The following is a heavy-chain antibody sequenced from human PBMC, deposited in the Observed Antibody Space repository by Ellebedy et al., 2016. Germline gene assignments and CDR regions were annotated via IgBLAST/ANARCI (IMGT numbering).Heavy chain of an antibody. CDR2: ISYDGSNK. CDR1: GFTFSSYG. Sequence: GESLKISXAASGFTFSSYGMHWVRQAPGKGLEWVAVISYDGSNKYYADSVKGRFTISRDNSKNTLYLQMNSLRAEDTAVYYCAKDHSMGYSYGYYYYYGMDGWGQGTTVTVSS. V-gene: IGHV3-30*18. J-gene: IGHJ6*02. CDR3: AKDHSMGYSYGYYYYYGMDG. D-gene: IGHD5-18*01.